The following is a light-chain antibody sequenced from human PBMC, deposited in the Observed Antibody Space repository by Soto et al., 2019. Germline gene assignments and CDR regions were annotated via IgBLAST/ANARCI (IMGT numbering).Light chain of an antibody. V-gene: IGKV3-20*01. CDR3: QRYGSSPLT. J-gene: IGKJ4*01. CDR1: QSVSSNF. Sequence: EIVLTQSPGTLSLSPGERATLSCRASQSVSSNFLVWYQQKPGQAPRLLIYGASSRATGIPDRFSGSGSGKDFTLTISRREPEDCAVYYCQRYGSSPLTFGGGTKVEI. CDR2: GAS.